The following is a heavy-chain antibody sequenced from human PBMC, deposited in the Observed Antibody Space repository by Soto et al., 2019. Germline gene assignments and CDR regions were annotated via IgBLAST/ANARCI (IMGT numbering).Heavy chain of an antibody. V-gene: IGHV3-23*01. CDR2: ISGSGGST. CDR3: ANEFGVQLVHRLLSAY. CDR1: GFTFSSYA. D-gene: IGHD6-6*01. Sequence: EVQLLESGGGLVQPGGSLRLSCAASGFTFSSYAMSWVRQAPGKGLEWVSAISGSGGSTYYADSVKGRFTISRDNSKNTLYLQMNSLRAEDTAVYYCANEFGVQLVHRLLSAYWGQGTLVTVSS. J-gene: IGHJ4*02.